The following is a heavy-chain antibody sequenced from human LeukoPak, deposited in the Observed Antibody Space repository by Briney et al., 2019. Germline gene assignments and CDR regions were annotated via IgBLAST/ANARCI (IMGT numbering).Heavy chain of an antibody. J-gene: IGHJ6*03. CDR1: GGFIGSYY. CDR3: ARSPPVGSYYYYMDV. Sequence: PSETLSLTCTVSGGFIGSYYWSWIRQPAGKGLEWIGRIYTSGSTNYNPSLKSRVTMSVDTSKNQFSLKLSSVTAADTAVYYCARSPPVGSYYYYMDVWGKGTTVTVSS. CDR2: IYTSGST. D-gene: IGHD1-26*01. V-gene: IGHV4-4*07.